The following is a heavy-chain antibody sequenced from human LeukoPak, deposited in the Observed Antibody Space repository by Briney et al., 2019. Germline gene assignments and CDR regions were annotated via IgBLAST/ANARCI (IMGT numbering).Heavy chain of an antibody. CDR3: ARGSHTTMIVVVITEY. J-gene: IGHJ4*02. CDR2: INSDGSST. D-gene: IGHD3-22*01. V-gene: IGHV3-74*01. CDR1: GFTFSSYW. Sequence: PGGSPRLSCAASGFTFSSYWMHWVRQAPGKGLVWVSRINSDGSSTSYADSVKGRFTISRDNAKNTLYLQMNSLRAEDTAVYYCARGSHTTMIVVVITEYWGQGTLVTVSS.